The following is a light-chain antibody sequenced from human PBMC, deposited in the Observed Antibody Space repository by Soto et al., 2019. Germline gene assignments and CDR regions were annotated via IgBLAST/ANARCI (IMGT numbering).Light chain of an antibody. CDR3: CSYTTTTAWV. CDR2: DVT. J-gene: IGLJ3*02. Sequence: QSVLTQPRSVSGSPGQSVTISCTGSSSDVGGYNYVSWYQQQPGKAPKLLIYDVTIRTSGVSARFSGSKSGNTASLTISGLQAEDDADYFCCSYTTTTAWVFGGGTKVTVL. V-gene: IGLV2-11*01. CDR1: SSDVGGYNY.